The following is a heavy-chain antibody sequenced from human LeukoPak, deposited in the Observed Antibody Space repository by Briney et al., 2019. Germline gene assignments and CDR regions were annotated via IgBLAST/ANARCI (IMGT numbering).Heavy chain of an antibody. CDR1: GGSMTGSSYY. J-gene: IGHJ5*02. CDR2: IYSSGST. Sequence: SETLSLTCTVSGGSMTGSSYYWGWVRQPPGKGLEWVGSIYSSGSTYYNPSLKSRVTISIDTSKNQFSLKLNSVTAADTAVYYCARDRGDWNYFGYWFDPWGQGTLVTVSS. CDR3: ARDRGDWNYFGYWFDP. V-gene: IGHV4-39*07. D-gene: IGHD1-7*01.